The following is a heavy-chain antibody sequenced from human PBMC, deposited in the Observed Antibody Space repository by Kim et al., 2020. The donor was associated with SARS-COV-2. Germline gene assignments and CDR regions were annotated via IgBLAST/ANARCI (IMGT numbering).Heavy chain of an antibody. D-gene: IGHD3-10*01. J-gene: IGHJ5*02. V-gene: IGHV1-69*04. Sequence: AQKFRGRVTITAEKSTSQAYMELSSLRSEDTAVYYCARDITMVRGEGFDPWGQGTLVTVSS. CDR3: ARDITMVRGEGFDP.